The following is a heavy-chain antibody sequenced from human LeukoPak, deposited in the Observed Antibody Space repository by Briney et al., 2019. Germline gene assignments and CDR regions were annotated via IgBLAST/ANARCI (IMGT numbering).Heavy chain of an antibody. J-gene: IGHJ4*02. D-gene: IGHD3-22*01. Sequence: PGGSLRLSCAASGFTFSSYSMNWVRQAPGKGLVWVSRISSDGSIINYADSVKGRFTISRDNAKSTLYLQMNSLRAEDTAVYYCARQYYHDSSGYPFDYWGQGTLVTVST. CDR2: ISSDGSII. CDR1: GFTFSSYS. V-gene: IGHV3-74*01. CDR3: ARQYYHDSSGYPFDY.